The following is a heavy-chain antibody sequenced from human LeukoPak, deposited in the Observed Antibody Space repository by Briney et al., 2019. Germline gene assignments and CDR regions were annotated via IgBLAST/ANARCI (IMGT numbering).Heavy chain of an antibody. CDR3: AKDRVGATRLNWFDP. Sequence: GGSLRLSCAASGFTFSSYAMSWVRQAPGKGLEWVSAISGSGGSTYYADSVKGRFTISRDNSKNTLYLQMNSLRAEDTAVYYCAKDRVGATRLNWFDPWGQGTLVTVSS. V-gene: IGHV3-23*01. J-gene: IGHJ5*02. CDR1: GFTFSSYA. D-gene: IGHD1-26*01. CDR2: ISGSGGST.